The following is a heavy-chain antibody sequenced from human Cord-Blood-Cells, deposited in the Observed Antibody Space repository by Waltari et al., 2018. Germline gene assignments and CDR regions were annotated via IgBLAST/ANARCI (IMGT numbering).Heavy chain of an antibody. CDR3: AAGMAAAGTRWFDP. J-gene: IGHJ5*02. CDR2: IYYSGST. D-gene: IGHD6-13*01. V-gene: IGHV4-39*01. Sequence: QLQLQESGPGLVKPSETLSLTCTVSGGSIRSSSYYWGWIRQPPGKGLEWIGSIYYSGSTYDNPSLKSRVTISVDTSKNQFSLKLSSVTAADTAVYYCAAGMAAAGTRWFDPWGQGTLVTVSS. CDR1: GGSIRSSSYY.